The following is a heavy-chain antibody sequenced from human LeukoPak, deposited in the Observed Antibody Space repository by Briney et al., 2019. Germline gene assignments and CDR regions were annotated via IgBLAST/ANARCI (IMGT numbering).Heavy chain of an antibody. D-gene: IGHD2-21*01. Sequence: GGSLRLSCAASGFTFSSYWMSWVRQAPGKGLEWVANIKQDGSEKYYVDSVEGRFTISRDNAENSLYLQMNSLRVEDTAVYYCASPGEGGRLWDFDYWGQGTLVTVSS. CDR3: ASPGEGGRLWDFDY. V-gene: IGHV3-7*01. CDR2: IKQDGSEK. CDR1: GFTFSSYW. J-gene: IGHJ4*02.